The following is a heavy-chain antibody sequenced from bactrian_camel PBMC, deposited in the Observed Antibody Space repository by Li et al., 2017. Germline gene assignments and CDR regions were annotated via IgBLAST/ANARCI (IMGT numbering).Heavy chain of an antibody. D-gene: IGHD3*01. CDR2: ISSDSSNT. Sequence: HVQLVESGGGLVQPGGSLRLSCTASGITFSNYYMSWVRQVPGKGLEWVSSISSDSSNTNYADSMKGRFTISQDNAKNTLYLQMNSLKPEDTAMYYCAAGYWYDLVCLRPDYYYHYWGQGTQVTVS. CDR1: GITFSNYY. CDR3: AAGYWYDLVCLRPDYYYHY. V-gene: IGHV3-2*01. J-gene: IGHJ4*01.